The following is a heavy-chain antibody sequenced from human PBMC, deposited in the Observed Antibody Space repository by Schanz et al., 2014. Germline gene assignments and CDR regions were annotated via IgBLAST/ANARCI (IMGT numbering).Heavy chain of an antibody. CDR3: AKSIGCSGRCAFDV. D-gene: IGHD6-19*01. J-gene: IGHJ3*01. Sequence: EVQLVESGGGLIQPGGSLRLSCAASGFTVSSNYMSWVRQAPGKGLEWVAVIYSGGSTFYTDAVKGRFTISRDNSKNTLYLQMNSLIAEDTAVYYCAKSIGCSGRCAFDVWGQGTMVTVSS. CDR2: IYSGGST. CDR1: GFTVSSNY. V-gene: IGHV3-53*01.